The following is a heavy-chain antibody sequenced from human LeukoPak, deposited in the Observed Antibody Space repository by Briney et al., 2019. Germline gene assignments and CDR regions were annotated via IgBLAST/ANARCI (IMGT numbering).Heavy chain of an antibody. V-gene: IGHV1-69*05. CDR3: ASGTTNDYYYYYVDV. CDR2: IIPIFGTA. D-gene: IGHD1-7*01. CDR1: GGTFSSYA. Sequence: SVKVSCKASGGTFSSYAISWMRQAPGQGLEWMGGIIPIFGTANYAQKFQGRVTITTDESTSTAYMELSSLRSEDTAVYYCASGTTNDYYYYYVDVWGKGTTVTVSS. J-gene: IGHJ6*03.